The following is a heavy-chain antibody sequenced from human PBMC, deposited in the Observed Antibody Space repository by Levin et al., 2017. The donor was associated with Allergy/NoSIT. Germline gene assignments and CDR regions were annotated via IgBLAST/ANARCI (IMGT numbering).Heavy chain of an antibody. Sequence: GESLKISCAASGFSFTDYSMNWVRQAPGKGLEWVSYISSSSRTIYYADSVKGRCTISRDNAKNSLYLQMHSLRVEDTAVYYCTRDRYGSRYGGDAFDLWGQGTMVTVSS. J-gene: IGHJ3*01. V-gene: IGHV3-48*01. CDR1: GFSFTDYS. CDR3: TRDRYGSRYGGDAFDL. D-gene: IGHD3-3*01. CDR2: ISSSSRTI.